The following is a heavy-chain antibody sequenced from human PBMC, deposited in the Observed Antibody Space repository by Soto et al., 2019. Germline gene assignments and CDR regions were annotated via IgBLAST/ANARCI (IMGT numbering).Heavy chain of an antibody. Sequence: QVQLVQSGTEVKKPGSSVTVSCKASGGPYSKYSISWVRQAPGQGLEWMGRIIPIFDITNYAQKFQGRVPITADKSTSTVYMDLSSLRSEDTAVYHCARSLLGDYYDSDGLDNWGQGTLVTVSS. CDR1: GGPYSKYS. D-gene: IGHD3-22*01. J-gene: IGHJ4*02. CDR2: IIPIFDIT. CDR3: ARSLLGDYYDSDGLDN. V-gene: IGHV1-69*02.